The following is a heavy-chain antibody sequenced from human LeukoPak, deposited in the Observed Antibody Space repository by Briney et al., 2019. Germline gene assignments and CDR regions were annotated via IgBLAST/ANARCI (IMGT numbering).Heavy chain of an antibody. J-gene: IGHJ3*02. CDR3: ASNNWNSEAFDI. CDR1: GGSISSYY. CDR2: IYYSGST. Sequence: PSETLSLTCTVSGGSISSYYWSWIRQPPGKGLEWIGYIYYSGSTNYNPSLKSRVTISVDTSKNQFSLKLSSVTAADTAVYYCASNNWNSEAFDIWGQGTMVTVSS. D-gene: IGHD1-1*01. V-gene: IGHV4-59*01.